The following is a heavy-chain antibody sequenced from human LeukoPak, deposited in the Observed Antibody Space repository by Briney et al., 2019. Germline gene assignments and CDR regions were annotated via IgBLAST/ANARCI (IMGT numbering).Heavy chain of an antibody. CDR3: AKGASSAMWFDP. CDR1: KFTFSSYW. CDR2: IKEDGSEK. Sequence: PGGSLRLSCAASKFTFSSYWMHWVRQAPGKGLEWVANIKEDGSEKHHVDPVKGRFTISRDNAQNSVFLQMNSLRVEDTAIYYCAKGASSAMWFDPWGQGTLVTVSS. D-gene: IGHD3-16*01. V-gene: IGHV3-7*01. J-gene: IGHJ5*02.